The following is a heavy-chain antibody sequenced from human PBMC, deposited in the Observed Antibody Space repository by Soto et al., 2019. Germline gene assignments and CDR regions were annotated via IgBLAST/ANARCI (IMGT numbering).Heavy chain of an antibody. CDR1: GFTFSSYA. V-gene: IGHV3-74*01. CDR2: INPESTTI. CDR3: TKDTFGGRDS. Sequence: LILSCAASGFTFSSYAMSWARQAPGKGLVWISRINPESTTITYADSVKGRFTISRDSAKNTLYLQMNSLSAEDTGIYYCTKDTFGGRDSWGQGTLVTVSS. D-gene: IGHD2-15*01. J-gene: IGHJ4*02.